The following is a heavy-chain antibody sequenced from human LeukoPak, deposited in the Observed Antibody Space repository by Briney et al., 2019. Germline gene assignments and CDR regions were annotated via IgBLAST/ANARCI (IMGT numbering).Heavy chain of an antibody. CDR2: IDDSGST. CDR1: GDSLSSSGSC. CDR3: ARHRHGMDA. V-gene: IGHV4-39*01. Sequence: SETLSLTCTVSGDSLSSSGSCWGWVRHPPGTGLAWLGCIDDSGSTYYNPSLKNRVTISVDASKKRFSLKLSSVTVADTAVFYCARHRHGMDAWGQGNTVTVSS. J-gene: IGHJ6*02.